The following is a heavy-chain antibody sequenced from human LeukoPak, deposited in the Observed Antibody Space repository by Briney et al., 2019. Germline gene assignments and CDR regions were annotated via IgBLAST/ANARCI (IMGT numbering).Heavy chain of an antibody. CDR1: GFTFNNYA. Sequence: SGGSLRLSCAASGFTFNNYAMSWVRQAPGKGLEWVSTITDSGGSTYYADSVKGRFSISRDNSKNTLYLQINSLRAEDTAVYYCAKRHYDILTSYYKALDYWGRGTLVTVSS. D-gene: IGHD3-9*01. V-gene: IGHV3-23*01. J-gene: IGHJ4*02. CDR2: ITDSGGST. CDR3: AKRHYDILTSYYKALDY.